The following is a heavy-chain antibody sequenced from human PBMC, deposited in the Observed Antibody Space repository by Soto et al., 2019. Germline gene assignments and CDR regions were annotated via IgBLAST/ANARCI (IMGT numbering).Heavy chain of an antibody. Sequence: EVQLLESGGGLVQSGGSLRLSCVASGFTFSSYAMGWVRQAPGKGLEWVSSLGDSGSSPYYADSVKGRFTISSDNSKSTLYLQMNSLRADDTGIYYCAKDHYDILTGYYSLYYFDYWGQGTLVTVSS. CDR3: AKDHYDILTGYYSLYYFDY. CDR2: LGDSGSSP. J-gene: IGHJ4*02. CDR1: GFTFSSYA. V-gene: IGHV3-23*01. D-gene: IGHD3-9*01.